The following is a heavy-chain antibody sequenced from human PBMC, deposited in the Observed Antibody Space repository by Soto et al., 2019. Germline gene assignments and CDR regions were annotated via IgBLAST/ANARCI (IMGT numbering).Heavy chain of an antibody. CDR1: GFTFSGLG. V-gene: IGHV3-33*01. CDR2: IRYDGSNI. D-gene: IGHD1-26*01. CDR3: ARDGVGHTTFFGYFDY. Sequence: ESGGGVVQPGRSLRLSCAASGFTFSGLGMHWVRQAPGKGLEWVAVIRYDGSNIYYADAVKGRFTISRDNSKDTLYLPRNSLRADDTAVYYCARDGVGHTTFFGYFDYWGQGTLVSVSS. J-gene: IGHJ4*02.